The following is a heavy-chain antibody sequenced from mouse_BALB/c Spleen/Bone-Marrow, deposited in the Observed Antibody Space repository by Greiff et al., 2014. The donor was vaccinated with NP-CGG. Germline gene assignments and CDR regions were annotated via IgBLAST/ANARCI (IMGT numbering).Heavy chain of an antibody. CDR1: GFTFSNYD. D-gene: IGHD4-1*01. V-gene: IGHV5-6*02. Sequence: EVMLVESEGDLVKPGGSLKLSCAASGFTFSNYDMSWVRQTPDKRLEWVATISSVGSYTYYPDSVKGRFTISRDNAKNTLFLQMSSLKSEDTAMYYCARRGTGTGSYYFDYWGQGTTLTVSS. CDR3: ARRGTGTGSYYFDY. J-gene: IGHJ2*01. CDR2: ISSVGSYT.